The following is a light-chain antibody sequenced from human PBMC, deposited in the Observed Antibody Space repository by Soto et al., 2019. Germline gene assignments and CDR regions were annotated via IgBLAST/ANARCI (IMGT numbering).Light chain of an antibody. V-gene: IGLV2-14*01. CDR3: SLYTSSSSYV. CDR1: SSDVGGYNY. J-gene: IGLJ1*01. Sequence: QSALTQPASVSGSPGQSITISCTGTSSDVGGYNYVSWYQQHPGKAPKLMIYDVSNPPSGVSKRFSGSKPGNTASLTISGPQAEDEADYYCSLYTSSSSYVFGTGTKLTVL. CDR2: DVS.